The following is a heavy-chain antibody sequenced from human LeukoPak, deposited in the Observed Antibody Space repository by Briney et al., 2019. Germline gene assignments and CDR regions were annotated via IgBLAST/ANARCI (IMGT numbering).Heavy chain of an antibody. CDR2: INAGNDNT. V-gene: IGHV1-3*01. Sequence: GASVNVSCKASGYTFTSYAIHWVRQAPGQRPEWMGWINAGNDNTKYSQKFQGRVTITRDTSASTAYMELSSLRSEDSAVFYCARGGSGNLPYYFHDWGQGPLVPVPS. CDR3: ARGGSGNLPYYFHD. J-gene: IGHJ4*02. CDR1: GYTFTSYA. D-gene: IGHD1-1*01.